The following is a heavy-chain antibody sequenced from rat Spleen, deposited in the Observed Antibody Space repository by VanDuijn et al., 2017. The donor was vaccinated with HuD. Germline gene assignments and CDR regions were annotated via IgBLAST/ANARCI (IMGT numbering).Heavy chain of an antibody. D-gene: IGHD1-2*01. Sequence: QVQLKESGPGLVQPSQTLSLTCTVSGFSLIRYNVHWVRQPPGKGLEWMGIMRYNGDTSYNSVLKSRLSISRDTSKNQVFLRMNSLQTEDTAIYYCTRAYYSSLNWFAYWGQGTLVTVSS. J-gene: IGHJ3*01. CDR3: TRAYYSSLNWFAY. CDR1: GFSLIRYN. CDR2: MRYNGDT. V-gene: IGHV2-63*01.